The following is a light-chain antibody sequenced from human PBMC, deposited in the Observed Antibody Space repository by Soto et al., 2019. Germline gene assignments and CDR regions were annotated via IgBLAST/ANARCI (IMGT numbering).Light chain of an antibody. J-gene: IGLJ1*01. V-gene: IGLV2-14*01. CDR2: EVT. CDR3: SSYTNINTRACV. CDR1: SGDIGSYNR. Sequence: QSVLTQPASVSGSPGQSITISCTGTSGDIGSYNRVSRYQQHPGKAPKLIIYEVTDRPSGVSNRFSGSKSGNTASLTISGLQAEDEAEYYCSSYTNINTRACVFGTGTKVT.